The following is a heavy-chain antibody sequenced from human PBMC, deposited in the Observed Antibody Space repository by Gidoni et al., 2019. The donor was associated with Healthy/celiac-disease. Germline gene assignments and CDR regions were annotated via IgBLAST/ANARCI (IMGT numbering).Heavy chain of an antibody. J-gene: IGHJ4*02. V-gene: IGHV4-59*01. CDR3: ARRSRADWEWGDYFDY. CDR2: IYYSGRT. D-gene: IGHD3-9*01. CDR1: GGSISSYY. Sequence: QVQLQASGPGLVKPSETLSLTCTVSGGSISSYYWGWLRQPPGKGLEWIGYIYYSGRTNYNPSLKSRVTISVDTSKNQFSLKLSSVTAADTAVYYCARRSRADWEWGDYFDYWGQGTLVTVSS.